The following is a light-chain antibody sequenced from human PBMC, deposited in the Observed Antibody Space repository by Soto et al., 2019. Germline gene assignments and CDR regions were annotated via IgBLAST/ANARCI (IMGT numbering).Light chain of an antibody. V-gene: IGKV3-20*01. CDR1: QSVSSSY. J-gene: IGKJ1*01. CDR3: QQYGSART. CDR2: GAS. Sequence: EIVLTQSPGTLSLSPGERATLSCRASQSVSSSYLAWYQQKTGQAPSLLIYGASSRATGIPDRFSGSGSGTDFTLTISRLEPDDFAVYYCQQYGSARTFGQGTKVEIK.